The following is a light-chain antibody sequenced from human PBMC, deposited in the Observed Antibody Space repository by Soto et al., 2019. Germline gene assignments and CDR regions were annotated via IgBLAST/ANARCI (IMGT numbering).Light chain of an antibody. J-gene: IGKJ1*01. Sequence: ALQMTQSPSSLSASIGDRVTITCRASQGIGNDLGWYQQKPGKAPKVLIYGTSSLQSGVPSRFSGSGSGTDFTLTISSLQPEDFATYYCLQDYTFPWTFGQGTKVEI. V-gene: IGKV1-6*01. CDR3: LQDYTFPWT. CDR1: QGIGND. CDR2: GTS.